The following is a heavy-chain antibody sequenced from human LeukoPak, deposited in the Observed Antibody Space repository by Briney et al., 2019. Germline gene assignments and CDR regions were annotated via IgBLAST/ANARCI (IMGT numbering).Heavy chain of an antibody. D-gene: IGHD2/OR15-2a*01. CDR3: ARNILFAFDI. CDR1: GLTVSSSY. CDR2: IYNDGST. J-gene: IGHJ3*02. Sequence: GGSLRLSCAASGLTVSSSYMSWVRQAPGKGLEWVSIIYNDGSTYYADSMKGRFTISRDNSKNTLYLQVNSLRTEDTAMYYCARNILFAFDIWGQGTMVTVSS. V-gene: IGHV3-53*01.